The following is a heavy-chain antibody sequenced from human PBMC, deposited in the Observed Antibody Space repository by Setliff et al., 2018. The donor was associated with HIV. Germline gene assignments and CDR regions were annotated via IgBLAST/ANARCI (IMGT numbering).Heavy chain of an antibody. J-gene: IGHJ4*02. CDR3: ATDCAVVGGTGSLDS. CDR1: GFTFSTYW. Sequence: RLSCAASGFTFSTYWMSWVRQAPGKGLEWVANIKQDGSEKNYMDSVKGRFTISRDNAKNSLYLQMNSLRVEDTAVYYCATDCAVVGGTGSLDSWGQGTLVTVSS. V-gene: IGHV3-7*05. D-gene: IGHD1-26*01. CDR2: IKQDGSEK.